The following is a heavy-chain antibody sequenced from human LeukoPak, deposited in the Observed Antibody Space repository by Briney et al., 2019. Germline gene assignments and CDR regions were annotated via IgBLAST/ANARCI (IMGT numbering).Heavy chain of an antibody. D-gene: IGHD6-13*01. Sequence: SETLSLTCTVAGGSISSSSYYWGWIRQPPGKGLEWIGSIYYSGTTYYNPPLKSRVTISVDTSKNQFSLKLSSVTAADTAVYYCARRVIAAAGRFDYWGQGTLVTVST. J-gene: IGHJ4*02. CDR1: GGSISSSSYY. CDR3: ARRVIAAAGRFDY. V-gene: IGHV4-39*01. CDR2: IYYSGTT.